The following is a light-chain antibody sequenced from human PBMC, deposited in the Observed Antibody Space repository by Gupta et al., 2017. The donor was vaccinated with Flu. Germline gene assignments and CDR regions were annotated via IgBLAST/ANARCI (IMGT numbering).Light chain of an antibody. Sequence: ELALAQSPGTLSLSPGETVTLSCRASQSVNSNFLAWYQQKPGQAPRLLIYGASSRATGIPDRFSGSGSGTDFTLTISSLEPEDFAVYYCQQNGSSPYSFGQGTKLDI. V-gene: IGKV3-20*01. CDR1: QSVNSNF. CDR3: QQNGSSPYS. J-gene: IGKJ2*03. CDR2: GAS.